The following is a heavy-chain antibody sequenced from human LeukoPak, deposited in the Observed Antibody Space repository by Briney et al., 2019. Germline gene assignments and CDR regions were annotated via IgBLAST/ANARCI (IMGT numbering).Heavy chain of an antibody. CDR3: AREGGPYRPLDY. CDR1: GGSITSTDS. Sequence: SGTLSLTCGVSGGSITSTDSWTGVRQPPGKGLEWIGEVNLQGSTNYNPSLMGRVAISVDMSENHISLQLTSVTAADTAVYYCAREGGPYRPLDYSGQGTLVTVSS. J-gene: IGHJ4*02. V-gene: IGHV4-4*02. CDR2: VNLQGST.